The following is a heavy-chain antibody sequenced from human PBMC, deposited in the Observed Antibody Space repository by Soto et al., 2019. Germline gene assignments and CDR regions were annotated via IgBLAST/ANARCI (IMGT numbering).Heavy chain of an antibody. Sequence: GGSLRLSCAASGFTFSSYAMSWVRQAPGKGLEWVAVIWYDGSNTYYADSVKGRFTISRDNSKNTLYLQMNSLRAEDTAVYYCARSTQNLDYWGQGTLVTVSS. J-gene: IGHJ4*02. V-gene: IGHV3-33*08. CDR1: GFTFSSYA. D-gene: IGHD1-1*01. CDR2: IWYDGSNT. CDR3: ARSTQNLDY.